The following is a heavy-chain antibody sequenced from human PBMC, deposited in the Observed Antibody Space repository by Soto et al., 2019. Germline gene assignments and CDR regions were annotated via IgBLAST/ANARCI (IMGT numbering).Heavy chain of an antibody. CDR2: ISGSGGSI. Sequence: PGGSLRLSCAASGFTFSSYAMSWVRQAPGKGLEWVSAISGSGGSIYYADSVKGRFTISRDNSKNTLYLQMNSLRAEDTAVYYCAKDCCPDTANKVNGMDVWGQGTTVTVSS. CDR3: AKDCCPDTANKVNGMDV. D-gene: IGHD5-18*01. CDR1: GFTFSSYA. V-gene: IGHV3-23*01. J-gene: IGHJ6*02.